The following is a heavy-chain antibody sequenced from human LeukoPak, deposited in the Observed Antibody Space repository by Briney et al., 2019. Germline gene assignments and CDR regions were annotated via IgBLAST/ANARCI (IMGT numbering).Heavy chain of an antibody. CDR2: ISSSSSYI. V-gene: IGHV3-21*04. Sequence: GGSLRLSCAASGFTFSSYSMNWVRQAPGKGLEWVSSISSSSSYIYYADSVKGRFTISRDNAKNSLYLQMNSLRAEDTAVYYCAKDRDWEYYFDYWGQGTLVTVSS. D-gene: IGHD3/OR15-3a*01. CDR3: AKDRDWEYYFDY. J-gene: IGHJ4*02. CDR1: GFTFSSYS.